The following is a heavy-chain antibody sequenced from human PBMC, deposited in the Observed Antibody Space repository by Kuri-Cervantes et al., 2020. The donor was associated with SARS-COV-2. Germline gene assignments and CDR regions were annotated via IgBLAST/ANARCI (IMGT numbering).Heavy chain of an antibody. Sequence: WGSLRLSCAASGFTFSSYAMHWVRQAPGKGLERVAVMSYYGSNKYYADSVRGRFTISRDNSKNTLYLQMNSLRAEDTAVYYCRAYCGGDCYSGVDYWGQGTLVTVSS. D-gene: IGHD2-21*02. CDR3: RAYCGGDCYSGVDY. V-gene: IGHV3-30*16. J-gene: IGHJ4*02. CDR1: GFTFSSYA. CDR2: MSYYGSNK.